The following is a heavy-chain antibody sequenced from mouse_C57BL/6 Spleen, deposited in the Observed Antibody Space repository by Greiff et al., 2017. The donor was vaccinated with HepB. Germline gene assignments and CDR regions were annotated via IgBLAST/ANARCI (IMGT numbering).Heavy chain of an antibody. J-gene: IGHJ3*01. D-gene: IGHD2-5*01. V-gene: IGHV1-80*01. CDR2: IYPGDGDT. CDR1: GYAFSSYW. Sequence: QVQLQQSGAELVKPGASVKISCKASGYAFSSYWMNWVKQRPGKGLEWIGQIYPGDGDTNYNGKFKGKATLTADKSSSTAYMQLSSLTSEDSAVYFCASTYYSNYGGFAYWGQGTLVTVSA. CDR3: ASTYYSNYGGFAY.